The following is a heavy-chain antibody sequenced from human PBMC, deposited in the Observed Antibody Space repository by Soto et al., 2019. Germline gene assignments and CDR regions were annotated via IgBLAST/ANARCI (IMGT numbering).Heavy chain of an antibody. Sequence: GGSLRLSCAASGFTVSSNYMSWVRQAPGKGLEWVSVIYSGGSTYYADSVKGRFTISRDNSKNTLYLQMNSLRAEDTAVYYCARGRDSSSSGYYYYYMDVWGKGTTVTVSS. CDR2: IYSGGST. J-gene: IGHJ6*03. V-gene: IGHV3-66*01. D-gene: IGHD6-6*01. CDR3: ARGRDSSSSGYYYYYMDV. CDR1: GFTVSSNY.